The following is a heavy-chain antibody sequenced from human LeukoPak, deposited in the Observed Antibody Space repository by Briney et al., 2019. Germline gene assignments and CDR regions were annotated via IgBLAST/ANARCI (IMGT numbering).Heavy chain of an antibody. D-gene: IGHD2-2*01. V-gene: IGHV1-8*03. CDR2: MNPNSGNT. Sequence: GASVKVSCKASGYTFTSYDINRVRQATGQGLEWMGWMNPNSGNTGYAQKFQGRVTITRNTSISTAYMELSSLRSEDTAVYYCARVIVPAARSLYYYYMDVWGKGTTVTVSS. CDR3: ARVIVPAARSLYYYYMDV. CDR1: GYTFTSYD. J-gene: IGHJ6*03.